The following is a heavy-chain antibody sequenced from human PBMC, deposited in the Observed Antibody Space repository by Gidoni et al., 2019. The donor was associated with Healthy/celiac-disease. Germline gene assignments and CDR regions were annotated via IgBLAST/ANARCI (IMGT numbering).Heavy chain of an antibody. V-gene: IGHV3-33*08. CDR1: GFTFGSYG. Sequence: QVQLVESGGGVVQPGRSLRLSCAAPGFTFGSYGMHWVSQAPGKGLEWVAVIWYDGSNKYYADSVKGRFTISRDNSKNTLYLQMNSLRAEDTAVYYCARANYGDYGGDAFDIWGQGTMVTVSS. D-gene: IGHD4-17*01. CDR2: IWYDGSNK. CDR3: ARANYGDYGGDAFDI. J-gene: IGHJ3*02.